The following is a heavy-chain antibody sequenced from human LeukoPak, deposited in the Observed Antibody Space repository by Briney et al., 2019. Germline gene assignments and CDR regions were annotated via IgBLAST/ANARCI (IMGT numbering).Heavy chain of an antibody. CDR1: GFTFSHYG. CDR2: IWNDGSNK. V-gene: IGHV3-33*06. D-gene: IGHD4-11*01. J-gene: IGHJ4*02. Sequence: PGRSLRLSCAASGFTFSHYGMHWVRQAPGRGLEWVAVIWNDGSNKYYADSVKGPFTISRDNSQNTVDLHMNSLRAEDTAVYYCAKDAQRGFDYSNSLEYWGQGTLVTVSS. CDR3: AKDAQRGFDYSNSLEY.